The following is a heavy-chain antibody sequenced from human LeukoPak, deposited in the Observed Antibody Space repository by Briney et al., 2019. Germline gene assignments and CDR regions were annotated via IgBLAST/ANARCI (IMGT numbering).Heavy chain of an antibody. V-gene: IGHV4-4*02. Sequence: SGTLSLTCTVSGHSISSDDWWTWVRPPPGRGLEWIGEIYHRGSTNYNPSLKSRVTISIDKSRNQFSLMLSSVTAADTAVYYCARRQYYDSTGYFVYWGQGTLVTVSS. CDR1: GHSISSDDW. D-gene: IGHD3-22*01. J-gene: IGHJ4*02. CDR2: IYHRGST. CDR3: ARRQYYDSTGYFVY.